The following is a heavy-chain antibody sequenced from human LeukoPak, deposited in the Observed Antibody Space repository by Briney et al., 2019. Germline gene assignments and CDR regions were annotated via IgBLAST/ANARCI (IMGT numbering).Heavy chain of an antibody. CDR1: GGSISSGSYY. V-gene: IGHV4-61*02. Sequence: SETLSLTCTVSGGSISSGSYYWSWIRQPAGKGLEWIGRIYTSGSTNYNPSLKSRVTMSVDTSKNQFSLKLSSVTAADTAVYYCARDGMVAYYDFWSGYYQYNWFDPWGQGTLVTVSS. CDR3: ARDGMVAYYDFWSGYYQYNWFDP. CDR2: IYTSGST. J-gene: IGHJ5*02. D-gene: IGHD3-3*01.